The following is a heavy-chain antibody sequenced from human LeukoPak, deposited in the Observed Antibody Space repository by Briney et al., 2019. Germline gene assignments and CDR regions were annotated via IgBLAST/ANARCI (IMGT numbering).Heavy chain of an antibody. CDR3: TRQDYSNHATFDY. Sequence: GGSLKLSCAASGFTFSGSAMHWVRQASGKGLEWVGRIRSKANSYATAYAASVKGRFTISRDDSKNTAYLQMNSLKTEDTAVYYCTRQDYSNHATFDYWGQGTLVTVSS. V-gene: IGHV3-73*01. CDR1: GFTFSGSA. CDR2: IRSKANSYAT. J-gene: IGHJ4*02. D-gene: IGHD4-11*01.